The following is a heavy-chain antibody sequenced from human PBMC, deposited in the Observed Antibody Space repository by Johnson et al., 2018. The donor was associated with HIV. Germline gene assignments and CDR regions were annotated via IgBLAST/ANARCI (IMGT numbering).Heavy chain of an antibody. Sequence: VQLVASGGGLIQPGGSLRLSCGASPFTFSSYAMSWVPLAPWKGLEWVSGISGSGGSTYYDDSVRGRVTISRDNSKNTLSRQMNSLRAEDTAVYYCARGYYYDSSGSDDAFDIWGRGTMVTVSS. CDR2: ISGSGGST. CDR3: ARGYYYDSSGSDDAFDI. J-gene: IGHJ3*02. CDR1: PFTFSSYA. V-gene: IGHV3-23*04. D-gene: IGHD3-22*01.